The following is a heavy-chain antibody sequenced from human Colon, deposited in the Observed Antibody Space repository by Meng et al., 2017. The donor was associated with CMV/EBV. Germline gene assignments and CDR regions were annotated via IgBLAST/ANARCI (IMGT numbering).Heavy chain of an antibody. CDR1: GFMFNNYW. CDR2: IKQDGSEK. Sequence: GESLKISCAASGFMFNNYWMAWVRQAPGKGLERVANIKQDGSEKYYVDSVWGRFTISRDNAKMSLYLQMNSLRAEDTAFYYCARINDYGGAHYGMDVWGQGTTVTVSS. V-gene: IGHV3-7*01. J-gene: IGHJ6*02. D-gene: IGHD4/OR15-4a*01. CDR3: ARINDYGGAHYGMDV.